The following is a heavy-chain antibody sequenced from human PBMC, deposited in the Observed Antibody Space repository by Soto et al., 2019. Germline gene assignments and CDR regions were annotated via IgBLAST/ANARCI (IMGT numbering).Heavy chain of an antibody. V-gene: IGHV1-18*01. Sequence: ASVKVSCKASGYTFTSYGINWVRQAPGQGLEWMGWISAYNGNTNYAQKVQGRVTMTTDTSTSTAYMELRGLRSDDTAMYYCARQMVTAADYYFGYWVQGTLVTVSS. CDR2: ISAYNGNT. CDR1: GYTFTSYG. CDR3: ARQMVTAADYYFGY. D-gene: IGHD2-2*01. J-gene: IGHJ4*02.